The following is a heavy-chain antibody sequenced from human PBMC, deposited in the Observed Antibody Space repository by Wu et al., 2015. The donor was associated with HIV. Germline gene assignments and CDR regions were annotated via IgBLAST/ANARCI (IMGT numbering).Heavy chain of an antibody. CDR1: GGTFSSYA. J-gene: IGHJ4*02. Sequence: QVQLIQSGAEVKKPGSSVKISCKTSGGTFSSYAINWVRQAPGQGLEWMGGIIPMFGTPDYARKFLGRVTITADDSTTTSYLELRSLKSQDTGIYFCARRPQLVDQWGQGTLVTGLL. CDR3: ARRPQLVDQ. D-gene: IGHD2-15*01. V-gene: IGHV1-69*13. CDR2: IIPMFGTP.